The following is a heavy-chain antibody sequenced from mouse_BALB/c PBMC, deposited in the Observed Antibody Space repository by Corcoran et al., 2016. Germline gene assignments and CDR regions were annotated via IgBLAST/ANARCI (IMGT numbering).Heavy chain of an antibody. J-gene: IGHJ1*01. Sequence: QMQLQESGPGLVKPSQSLFLACSITGFPITSGYYWIWMRQSPGKPLEWMGYITHSGETFYNPSLQSPISITRETSKNQFFLQLNSVTTEDTAMYYCAGDYYGYWYFDVWGAGTTVTVSS. D-gene: IGHD1-1*01. CDR1: GFPITSGYY. CDR3: AGDYYGYWYFDV. V-gene: IGHV12-3*02. CDR2: ITHSGET.